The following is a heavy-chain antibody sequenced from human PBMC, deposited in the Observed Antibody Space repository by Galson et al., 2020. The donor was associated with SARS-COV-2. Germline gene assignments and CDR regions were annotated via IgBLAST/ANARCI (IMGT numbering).Heavy chain of an antibody. CDR1: GFTFSSYA. CDR2: ISHDGSNK. Sequence: GGSLRLSCAASGFTFSSYAMHWVRQAPGKGLEWVAVISHDGSNKYYADSVKGRFTISRDNSKNTLYLQMNSLRAEDTAVYYCARTYSGSYWGNFDYWGQGTLVTVSS. V-gene: IGHV3-30*04. D-gene: IGHD1-26*01. CDR3: ARTYSGSYWGNFDY. J-gene: IGHJ4*02.